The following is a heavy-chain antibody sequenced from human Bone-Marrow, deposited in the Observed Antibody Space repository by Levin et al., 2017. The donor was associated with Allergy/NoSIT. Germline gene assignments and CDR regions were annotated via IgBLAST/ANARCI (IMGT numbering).Heavy chain of an antibody. J-gene: IGHJ5*02. CDR3: ARDEACSGGSCYSYNWFDL. Sequence: SCAASGFSLTNAWMSWVRQAPGKGPEWVGRIKSQSDGGTIDYAAPVKGRFTLSRDDSKNVVYLQMNSLKTEDTAVYYCARDEACSGGSCYSYNWFDLWGQGTLVTVSS. D-gene: IGHD2-15*01. CDR1: GFSLTNAW. CDR2: IKSQSDGGTI. V-gene: IGHV3-15*01.